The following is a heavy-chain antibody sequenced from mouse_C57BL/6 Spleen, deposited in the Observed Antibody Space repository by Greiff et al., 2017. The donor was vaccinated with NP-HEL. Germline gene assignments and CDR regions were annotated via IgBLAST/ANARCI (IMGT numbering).Heavy chain of an antibody. J-gene: IGHJ4*01. CDR1: GYPFTSSD. CDR3: ARSLDSSGYVGAMDY. Sequence: VQLQQSGPELVKPGASVKLSCKASGYPFTSSDINWVKQRPGQGLEWIGWIYHRDGSTKYHEKCKGKATLTVYTSSSTAYMELHCLTSEDAAVYFCARSLDSSGYVGAMDYWGQGTSVTVSS. CDR2: IYHRDGST. V-gene: IGHV1-85*01. D-gene: IGHD3-2*02.